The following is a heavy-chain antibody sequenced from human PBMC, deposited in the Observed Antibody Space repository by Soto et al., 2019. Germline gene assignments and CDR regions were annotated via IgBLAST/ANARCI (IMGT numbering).Heavy chain of an antibody. V-gene: IGHV2-5*02. Sequence: QITLKESGPTLVKPTQTLTLTCTFSGFSLSSTGVGVGWIRQPPGKALEWLALIYWGDDKRYSPSLKSRLSTTRDTSKHQLVLTMTNMDPMDTATYFCVLQSGGWLLPFDYWGQGTLVTVSS. CDR1: GFSLSSTGVG. CDR3: VLQSGGWLLPFDY. J-gene: IGHJ4*02. CDR2: IYWGDDK. D-gene: IGHD2-15*01.